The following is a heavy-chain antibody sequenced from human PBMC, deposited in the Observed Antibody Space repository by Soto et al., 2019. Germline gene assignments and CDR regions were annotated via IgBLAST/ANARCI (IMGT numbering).Heavy chain of an antibody. D-gene: IGHD3-10*01. CDR3: ASAFRGEPRNAFDI. V-gene: IGHV3-7*01. J-gene: IGHJ3*02. CDR2: IKQDGSEK. CDR1: GFTFSSYW. Sequence: GGSLRLSCAASGFTFSSYWMSWVRQAPGKGLEWVANIKQDGSEKYYVDSVKGRFTISRDNAKNSLYLQMNSLRAEDTAVYYCASAFRGEPRNAFDIWGQGTMVTVSS.